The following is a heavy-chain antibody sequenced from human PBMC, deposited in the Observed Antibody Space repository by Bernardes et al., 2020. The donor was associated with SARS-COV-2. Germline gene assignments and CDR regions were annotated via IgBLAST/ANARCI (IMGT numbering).Heavy chain of an antibody. CDR2: INGGGSET. CDR1: GFTFSSYW. V-gene: IGHV3-74*01. D-gene: IGHD3-10*01. J-gene: IGHJ6*02. Sequence: GGSLRLSCEASGFTFSSYWMHWVRHVPGKGLVWVSRINGGGSETIYADSVKGRFTISRDNAKNTLYVQMNSLRAEDTAVYYCARKSGHDYGMDVWGQGTTVTVSS. CDR3: ARKSGHDYGMDV.